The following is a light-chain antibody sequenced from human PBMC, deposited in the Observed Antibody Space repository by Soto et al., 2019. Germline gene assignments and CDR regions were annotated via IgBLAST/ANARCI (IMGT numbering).Light chain of an antibody. V-gene: IGLV1-40*01. CDR3: QSYDTTLSASV. CDR2: DND. J-gene: IGLJ7*01. CDR1: SSNIGAGFD. Sequence: QSVLTQPPSVSGAPGLRVTISCTGSSSNIGAGFDVHWYQQLPGAAPQLLVYDNDNRPSGVPDRFSGSKSGTSASLAISGLQAEDEADYYCQSYDTTLSASVFGGGTQLTVL.